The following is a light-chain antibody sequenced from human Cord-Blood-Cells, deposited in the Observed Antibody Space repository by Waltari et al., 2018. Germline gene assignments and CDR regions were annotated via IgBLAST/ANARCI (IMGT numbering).Light chain of an antibody. CDR3: QKRTNRPT. J-gene: IGKJ3*01. CDR2: DAS. Sequence: PTALSSSRPDRASLSYRASRSVGNYLAWYQQKPRQAPRLLIYDASTRTTGIPARFSGSASETDFTLTISSLEPEAFAVYSCQKRTNRPTFGPETKVD. V-gene: IGKV3-11*01. CDR1: RSVGNY.